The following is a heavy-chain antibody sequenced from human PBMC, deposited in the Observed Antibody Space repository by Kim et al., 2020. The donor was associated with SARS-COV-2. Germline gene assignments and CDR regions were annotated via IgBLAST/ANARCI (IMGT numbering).Heavy chain of an antibody. J-gene: IGHJ3*02. V-gene: IGHV4-39*07. CDR2: ISYSGST. CDR3: AKPLNPHAFDI. CDR1: GASISSGTYY. Sequence: SETLSLTCSVSGASISSGTYYWGWIRQPPGKGLEWIGSISYSGSTYDNPSLKSRVTISVDTSKNQFSLKLSSVTAADTAVYYCAKPLNPHAFDIWGQGTMVTVSS.